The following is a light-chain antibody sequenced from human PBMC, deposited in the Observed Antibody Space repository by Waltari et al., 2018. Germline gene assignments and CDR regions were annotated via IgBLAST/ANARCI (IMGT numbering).Light chain of an antibody. Sequence: TCRASQGISSYLAWYQQKPGKAPNLLIYAAFTLQSGVPSRFSGSGSGTDFTLTINSLQPEDFATYYCQQFNTYPLTFGQGTRLEIK. CDR1: QGISSY. V-gene: IGKV1-9*01. J-gene: IGKJ5*01. CDR3: QQFNTYPLT. CDR2: AAF.